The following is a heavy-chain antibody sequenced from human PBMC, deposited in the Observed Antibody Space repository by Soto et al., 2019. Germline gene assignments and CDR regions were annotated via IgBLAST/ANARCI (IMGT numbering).Heavy chain of an antibody. D-gene: IGHD3-22*01. V-gene: IGHV3-53*01. CDR1: GFTVSGND. CDR3: AGCSKHYDSKSRLDY. CDR2: IYTGGST. J-gene: IGHJ4*02. Sequence: PGGSMRLSCAASGFTVSGNDMSWVRQAPGKELERVTVIYTGGSTYYADSVKGRFTSSRDNSKNTLFLQMNSLRAEDTAVYYCAGCSKHYDSKSRLDYWCLVTLFSVPS.